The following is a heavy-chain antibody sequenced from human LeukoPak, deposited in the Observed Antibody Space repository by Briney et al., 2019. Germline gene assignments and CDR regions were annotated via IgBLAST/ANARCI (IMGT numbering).Heavy chain of an antibody. Sequence: PGGSLRLSCAASGFTFSSYAMSWVRQAPGKGLEWVSAISGSGGSTYYADSVKGRFTISRDNSKNTLYLQMNSLRAEDTAVYYCAKYPTNYDILTGYSNWGQGTLVTVSS. CDR3: AKYPTNYDILTGYSN. CDR2: ISGSGGST. CDR1: GFTFSSYA. J-gene: IGHJ4*02. D-gene: IGHD3-9*01. V-gene: IGHV3-23*01.